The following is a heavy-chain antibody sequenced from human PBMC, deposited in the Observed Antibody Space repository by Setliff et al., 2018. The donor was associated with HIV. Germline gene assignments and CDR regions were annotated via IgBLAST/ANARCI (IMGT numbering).Heavy chain of an antibody. Sequence: SVKVSCKASGDTLSNYGFAWVRQAPGQWLEWMGGIIPIFGSADYAQKFQGRVTISADESTITVYLELSSLTSDDTAMYYCASKGYYYTTNTLDSWGQGTLVTVSS. D-gene: IGHD3-10*01. CDR1: GDTLSNYG. CDR2: IIPIFGSA. J-gene: IGHJ4*02. CDR3: ASKGYYYTTNTLDS. V-gene: IGHV1-69*13.